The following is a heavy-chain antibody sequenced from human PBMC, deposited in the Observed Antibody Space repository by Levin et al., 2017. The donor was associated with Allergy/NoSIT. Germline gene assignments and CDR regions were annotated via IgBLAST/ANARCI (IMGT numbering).Heavy chain of an antibody. V-gene: IGHV3-23*01. D-gene: IGHD2-15*01. CDR2: ASGSGEST. Sequence: GGSLRLSCAASGLTFSRYAVNWVRRAPGKGLEWVSVASGSGESTYYADSVKGRFTISRDNAKNTVFLQMNRLRVEDTAIYYCAKDSLHEEVSANFWYFDLWGRGNQGTVSS. CDR1: GLTFSRYA. J-gene: IGHJ2*01. CDR3: AKDSLHEEVSANFWYFDL.